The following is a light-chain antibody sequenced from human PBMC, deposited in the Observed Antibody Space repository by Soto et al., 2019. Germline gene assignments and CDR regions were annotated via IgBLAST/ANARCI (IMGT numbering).Light chain of an antibody. Sequence: QSVLTQPPSVSAAPGQKVTISCAGSSSNIGGNSVAWYQQLPGTSPKLLVYYDKKPPSVIPDGSSGSKSGKSATLAINGFQPGDADDCYCGSWDRSLSAYVFGTGTKVNVL. CDR2: YDK. J-gene: IGLJ1*01. CDR3: GSWDRSLSAYV. CDR1: SSNIGGNS. V-gene: IGLV1-51*01.